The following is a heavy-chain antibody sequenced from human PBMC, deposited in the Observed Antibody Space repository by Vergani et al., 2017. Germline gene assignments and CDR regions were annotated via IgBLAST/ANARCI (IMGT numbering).Heavy chain of an antibody. V-gene: IGHV1-69*01. D-gene: IGHD3-10*01. CDR3: ATPGITMVRTHGDYYYGMDV. CDR1: GGTFSSYA. CDR2: IIPIFGTA. Sequence: QVQLVQSGAEVKKPGSSVKVSCKASGGTFSSYAISWVRQAPGQGLEWMGGIIPIFGTANYAQKFQGRVTITADESMSTAYMELSSLRSEDTAVYYCATPGITMVRTHGDYYYGMDVWGQGTTVTVSS. J-gene: IGHJ6*02.